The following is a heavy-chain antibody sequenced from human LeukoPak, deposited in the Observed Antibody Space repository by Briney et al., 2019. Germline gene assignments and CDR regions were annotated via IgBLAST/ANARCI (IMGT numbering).Heavy chain of an antibody. D-gene: IGHD6-19*01. V-gene: IGHV3-48*03. CDR1: GFTFSSYE. Sequence: PGGSLSLSCAASGFTFSSYEMNWVRQAPGEGLEWVSYISSSGSTIYYADSVKGRFTISRDNAKNSLYLQMNSLRDEDTAVYYCARSGYSSGWYNYFDYWGQGTLVTLS. CDR2: ISSSGSTI. J-gene: IGHJ4*02. CDR3: ARSGYSSGWYNYFDY.